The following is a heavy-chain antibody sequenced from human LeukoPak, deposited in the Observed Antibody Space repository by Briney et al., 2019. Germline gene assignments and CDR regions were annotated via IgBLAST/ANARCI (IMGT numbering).Heavy chain of an antibody. Sequence: PGGSLRLSCVASGFTFSSYWMSWVRQAPGKGLEWVANIKQDGIEKYYVDSVKGRFTISRDNAKNSLYLQMNNLRAEDTAVYYCASGSGSYRTPYYYMDVWGKGTTVTVSS. CDR1: GFTFSSYW. D-gene: IGHD3-10*01. CDR2: IKQDGIEK. J-gene: IGHJ6*03. CDR3: ASGSGSYRTPYYYMDV. V-gene: IGHV3-7*03.